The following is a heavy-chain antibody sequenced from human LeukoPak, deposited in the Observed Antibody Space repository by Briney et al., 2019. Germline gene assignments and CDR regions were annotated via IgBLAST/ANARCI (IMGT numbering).Heavy chain of an antibody. J-gene: IGHJ6*03. CDR2: IKQDGSEK. CDR3: AKVKGGSSGWYNYYYYYMDV. D-gene: IGHD6-19*01. CDR1: GFTFSSYW. V-gene: IGHV3-7*01. Sequence: GGSLRLSCAASGFTFSSYWMSWVRQAPGKGLEWVANIKQDGSEKYYVDSVKGRFTISRDNSKNTLYLQMNSLRAEDTAVYYCAKVKGGSSGWYNYYYYYMDVWGKGTTVTISS.